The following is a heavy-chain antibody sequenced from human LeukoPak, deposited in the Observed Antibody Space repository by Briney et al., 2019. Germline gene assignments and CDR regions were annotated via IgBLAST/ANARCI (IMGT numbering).Heavy chain of an antibody. CDR2: ISWNSGSI. D-gene: IGHD6-19*01. CDR3: ATTNSSGWYHYYYGMDV. CDR1: GFTFDDYA. V-gene: IGHV3-9*01. Sequence: GGSLRLSCAASGFTFDDYAMHWVRQAPGKGLEWVSGISWNSGSIGYADSVKGRFTISRDNAKNSLYLQMNSLRAEDTALYYCATTNSSGWYHYYYGMDVWGQGTTVTVSS. J-gene: IGHJ6*02.